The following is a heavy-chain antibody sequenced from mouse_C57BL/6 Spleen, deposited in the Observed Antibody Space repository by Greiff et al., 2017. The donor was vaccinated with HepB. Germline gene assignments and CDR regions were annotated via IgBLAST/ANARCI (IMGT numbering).Heavy chain of an antibody. Sequence: EVMLVESGGDLVKPGGSLKLSCAASGFTFSSYGMSWVRQTPDKRLEWVATISSGGSYTYYPDSVKGRFTISRDNAKNTLYLQMSSLKSEDTAMYYCARRDYDFSFAYWGQGTLVTVSA. CDR1: GFTFSSYG. D-gene: IGHD2-4*01. V-gene: IGHV5-6*02. CDR2: ISSGGSYT. CDR3: ARRDYDFSFAY. J-gene: IGHJ3*01.